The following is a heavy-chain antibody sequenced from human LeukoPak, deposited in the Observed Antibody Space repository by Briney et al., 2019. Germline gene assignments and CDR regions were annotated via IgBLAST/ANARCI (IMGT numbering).Heavy chain of an antibody. Sequence: ASVKVSCKASGYTFTSYGISWVRQAPGQGLEWMGWISAYNGNTNYAQKLQGRVTMTTDTSTSTAYMELRSLRSDDTAVYYCARDGGSRYCSGGSCSYPIDYWGQGTLVTVSS. CDR1: GYTFTSYG. CDR2: ISAYNGNT. CDR3: ARDGGSRYCSGGSCSYPIDY. V-gene: IGHV1-18*01. J-gene: IGHJ4*02. D-gene: IGHD2-15*01.